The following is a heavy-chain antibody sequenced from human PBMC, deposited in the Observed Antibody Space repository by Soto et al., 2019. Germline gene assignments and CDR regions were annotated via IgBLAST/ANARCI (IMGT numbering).Heavy chain of an antibody. CDR1: GYTFTSYG. CDR3: ARDPSPDSSGYYSDY. D-gene: IGHD3-22*01. CDR2: ISAYNGNT. V-gene: IGHV1-18*01. Sequence: ASVKVSCKASGYTFTSYGISWVRQAPGQGLEWMGWISAYNGNTNYAQKLQGRVTMTTDTSTSTAYMELRSLRSDDTAVYYCARDPSPDSSGYYSDYWGQGTLVTVSS. J-gene: IGHJ4*02.